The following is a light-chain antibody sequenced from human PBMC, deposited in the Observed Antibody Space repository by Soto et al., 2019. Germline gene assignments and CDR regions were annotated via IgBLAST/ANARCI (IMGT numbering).Light chain of an antibody. J-gene: IGLJ1*01. CDR1: SSDVGRYNY. Sequence: QPALAEPSAVSGSRGQPISISCTETSSDVGRYNYVSWFQQHPGKVPKLIIYDVNNWPSGVSDRFSGSKSGNTASLTISGLQPEDEADYYCSSFTTSSTFVFGTGTKVTVL. CDR2: DVN. CDR3: SSFTTSSTFV. V-gene: IGLV2-14*03.